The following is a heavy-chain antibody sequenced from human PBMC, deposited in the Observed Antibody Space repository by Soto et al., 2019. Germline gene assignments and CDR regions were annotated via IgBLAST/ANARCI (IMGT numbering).Heavy chain of an antibody. Sequence: QITLKESGPTLVNPTQTLTLTCTFSGFSLSTSGVGVGWIRQPPGKALEWLALIYWDDDKRYSPSLKNRLTITKDTSNDQVVLTMTNMDPVDTATYYCAHSRGGGNSAWFDPWGQGTLGTVSS. CDR2: IYWDDDK. CDR1: GFSLSTSGVG. CDR3: AHSRGGGNSAWFDP. D-gene: IGHD2-21*02. J-gene: IGHJ5*02. V-gene: IGHV2-5*02.